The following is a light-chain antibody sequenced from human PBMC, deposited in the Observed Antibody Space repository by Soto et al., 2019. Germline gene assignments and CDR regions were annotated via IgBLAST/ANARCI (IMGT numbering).Light chain of an antibody. V-gene: IGKV3-20*01. Sequence: EIVLTQSPGTLSLSPGERATLSCRASQSISNTYLAWYQQRPGQAPRLLIYGASTRATGVPDRFSGSGSGTDFPLTVTRLEPEDFAVYYCQQYSNSPYTFGQGTKLEIK. CDR1: QSISNTY. CDR3: QQYSNSPYT. J-gene: IGKJ2*01. CDR2: GAS.